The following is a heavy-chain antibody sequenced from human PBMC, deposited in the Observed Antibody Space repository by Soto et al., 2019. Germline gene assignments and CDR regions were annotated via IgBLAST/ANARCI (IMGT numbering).Heavy chain of an antibody. J-gene: IGHJ6*02. CDR1: GFTVSSNY. V-gene: IGHV3-53*01. CDR2: IYSGGST. Sequence: PGGSLRLSCAASGFTVSSNYMSWVRQAPGKGLKWVSVIYSGGSTYYADSVRGRFTISRDNSKNTLYLQMKSLRAEDTAVHYCARDPPATRHGMDVWGQGTTVTVSS. CDR3: ARDPPATRHGMDV.